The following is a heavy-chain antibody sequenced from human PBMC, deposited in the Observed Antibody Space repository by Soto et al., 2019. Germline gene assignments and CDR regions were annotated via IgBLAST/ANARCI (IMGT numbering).Heavy chain of an antibody. CDR3: ARDYYDSSGYYPESESFNDY. CDR1: GYTFTSYG. V-gene: IGHV1-18*01. J-gene: IGHJ4*02. Sequence: ASVKVSCKASGYTFTSYGISWVRQAPGQGLEWMGWISAYNGNTNYAQKLQGRVTMTTDTSTSTANMELRSLRADDTAVYYCARDYYDSSGYYPESESFNDYWGQGTLVTVSS. D-gene: IGHD3-22*01. CDR2: ISAYNGNT.